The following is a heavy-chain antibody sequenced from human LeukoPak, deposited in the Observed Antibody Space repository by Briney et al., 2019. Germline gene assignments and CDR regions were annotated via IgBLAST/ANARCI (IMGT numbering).Heavy chain of an antibody. J-gene: IGHJ4*02. CDR1: GFTFSSYA. D-gene: IGHD1-26*01. CDR3: ASSGSYRFDY. Sequence: GGSLRLSCAASGFTFSSYAMSWVRQAPGKGLEWVSAISGSGGSTYYADSVKGRFTISRDNAKNSLYLQMNSLRDEDTAVYYCASSGSYRFDYWGQGTLVTVSS. CDR2: ISGSGGST. V-gene: IGHV3-23*01.